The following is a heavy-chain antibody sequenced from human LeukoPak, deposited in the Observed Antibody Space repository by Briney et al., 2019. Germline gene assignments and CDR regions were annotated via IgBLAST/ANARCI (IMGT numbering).Heavy chain of an antibody. D-gene: IGHD5-12*01. CDR2: INPNSGGT. CDR3: ARDMTSVATVRRDL. Sequence: ASVIVSSMHSGDTLTLNFIHAVPQAPGQGLEWMGWINPNSGGTKYAQKFQGRITVTRDTSITTAYMEGSTLISDDTAIYYCARDMTSVATVRRDLWGHGTLVTVSS. V-gene: IGHV1-2*02. CDR1: GDTLTLNF. J-gene: IGHJ4*01.